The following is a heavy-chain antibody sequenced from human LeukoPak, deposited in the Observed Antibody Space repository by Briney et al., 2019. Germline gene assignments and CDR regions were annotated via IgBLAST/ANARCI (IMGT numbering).Heavy chain of an antibody. D-gene: IGHD6-13*01. CDR3: ARETVPAIAAPRGLNY. CDR1: GYTFTDYY. J-gene: IGHJ4*02. Sequence: ASVKVSCKASGYTFTDYYIHWVRQAPGQGLEWMGWINPNSGDTNYAQKFQGRVTMTRDTSISKAYMELSRLRSDDTAVYYCARETVPAIAAPRGLNYWGQGTLVTVSS. CDR2: INPNSGDT. V-gene: IGHV1-2*02.